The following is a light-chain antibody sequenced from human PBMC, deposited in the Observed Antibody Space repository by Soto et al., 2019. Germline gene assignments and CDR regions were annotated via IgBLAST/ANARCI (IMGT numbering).Light chain of an antibody. CDR3: QQYNKWPPLT. V-gene: IGKV3-15*01. CDR1: QSVRSS. CDR2: GAS. Sequence: EVVMTQSPVTLSVSPGERATLSCRASQSVRSSVAWYQQKPGQAPRLLFYGASTRATGIPARFSGSGSGTEFTPTISSLQSEDVAVYYCQQYNKWPPLTFGQGTRLEIK. J-gene: IGKJ5*01.